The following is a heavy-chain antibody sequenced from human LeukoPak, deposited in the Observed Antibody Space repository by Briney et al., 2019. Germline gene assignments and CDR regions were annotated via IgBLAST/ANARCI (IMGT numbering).Heavy chain of an antibody. J-gene: IGHJ5*01. Sequence: ASVKVSCKASGYTFTDYGINWVRQATGQGLEWMGWMNPNTGNTGYVQKFQGRVTMTRNTSISTAYMELSSLRSEDTAVYYCARCDYYGSGSYQDSWGQGTLVTVSS. D-gene: IGHD3-10*01. V-gene: IGHV1-8*01. CDR1: GYTFTDYG. CDR2: MNPNTGNT. CDR3: ARCDYYGSGSYQDS.